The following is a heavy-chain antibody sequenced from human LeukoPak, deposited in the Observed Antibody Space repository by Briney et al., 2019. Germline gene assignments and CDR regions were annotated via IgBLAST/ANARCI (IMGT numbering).Heavy chain of an antibody. D-gene: IGHD4-17*01. J-gene: IGHJ4*02. CDR1: GFTFSSYV. Sequence: GGSLRLSCAASGFTFSSYVMNWVRQAPGKGLEWVAVISYDGSNKYYADSVKGRFTISRDNSKNTLYLQMNSLRAEDTAVYYCAKDRQAVTTQYYFDYWGQGTLVTVSS. V-gene: IGHV3-30*04. CDR2: ISYDGSNK. CDR3: AKDRQAVTTQYYFDY.